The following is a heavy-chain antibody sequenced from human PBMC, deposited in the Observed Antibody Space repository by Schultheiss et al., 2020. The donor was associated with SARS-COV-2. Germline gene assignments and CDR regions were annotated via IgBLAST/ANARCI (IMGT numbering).Heavy chain of an antibody. J-gene: IGHJ6*03. Sequence: GGSLRLSCAASGFTFSSYWMSWVRQAPGKGLEWVASIKQDGSEKYYVDSVKGRFTISRDNAKKSLYLQMNSLRAEDTAVYYCARVREIVATMLYYYYYYMDVWGKGTTVTVSS. V-gene: IGHV3-7*03. D-gene: IGHD5-12*01. CDR2: IKQDGSEK. CDR1: GFTFSSYW. CDR3: ARVREIVATMLYYYYYYMDV.